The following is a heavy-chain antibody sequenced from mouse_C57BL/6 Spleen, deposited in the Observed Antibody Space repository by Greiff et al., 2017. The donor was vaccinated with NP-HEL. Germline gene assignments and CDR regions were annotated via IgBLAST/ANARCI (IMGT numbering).Heavy chain of an antibody. Sequence: QVQLQQPGAELVMPGASVKLSCKASGYTFTSYWMHWVKQRPGQGLEWIGELDPSDSYTNYNQKFKGKSTLTVDKSSSTAYMQLSSLTSEDSAVYYCARSGSNSAMDYWGQGTSVTVSS. J-gene: IGHJ4*01. V-gene: IGHV1-69*01. CDR3: ARSGSNSAMDY. D-gene: IGHD3-1*01. CDR1: GYTFTSYW. CDR2: LDPSDSYT.